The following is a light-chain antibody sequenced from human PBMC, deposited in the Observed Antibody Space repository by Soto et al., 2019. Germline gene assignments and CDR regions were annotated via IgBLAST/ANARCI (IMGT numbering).Light chain of an antibody. CDR2: GAS. J-gene: IGKJ5*01. V-gene: IGKV3-15*01. CDR1: QSVSSN. Sequence: RVMTQSPDTLSVSPGERATLSCRASQSVSSNLAWYQQKPGQAPRLLIYGASTRATGIPARFSGSGSGTDFTLTISRLEPEDFAVYFCQQYGGSPAITFGQGTRLEIK. CDR3: QQYGGSPAIT.